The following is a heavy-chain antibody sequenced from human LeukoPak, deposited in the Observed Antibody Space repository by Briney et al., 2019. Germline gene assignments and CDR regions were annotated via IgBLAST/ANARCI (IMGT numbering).Heavy chain of an antibody. Sequence: GASVKVSCKASDYTFTNYGISWVRQAPGQGLEWMGWISAYNGNTNQAQKLQGRVTMTTDTSTRTAYMELRSLRSDDTAVYYCARDYYDRSGYYYVFAYWGQGTLVTVSS. D-gene: IGHD3-22*01. V-gene: IGHV1-18*01. CDR3: ARDYYDRSGYYYVFAY. J-gene: IGHJ4*02. CDR2: ISAYNGNT. CDR1: DYTFTNYG.